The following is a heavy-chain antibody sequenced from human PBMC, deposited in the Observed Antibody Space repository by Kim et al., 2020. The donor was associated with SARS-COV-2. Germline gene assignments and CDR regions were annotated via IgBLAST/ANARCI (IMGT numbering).Heavy chain of an antibody. CDR1: GFTFSSYG. CDR2: ISYDGSNK. J-gene: IGHJ4*02. V-gene: IGHV3-30*18. CDR3: AKNVPLSREDHFDY. D-gene: IGHD1-26*01. Sequence: GGSLRLSCAASGFTFSSYGMHWVRQAPGKGLEWVAVISYDGSNKYYADSVKGRFTISRDNSKNTLYLQMNSLRAEDTAVYYCAKNVPLSREDHFDYWGQG.